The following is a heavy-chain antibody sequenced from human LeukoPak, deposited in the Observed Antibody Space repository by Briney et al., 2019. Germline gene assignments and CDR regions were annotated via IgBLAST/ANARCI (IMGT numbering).Heavy chain of an antibody. V-gene: IGHV3-53*05. D-gene: IGHD5-18*01. Sequence: PGGSLRLSCAASGLTVSSNCMSWVRQAPGKGLEWVSFIYSGGNTYYADSVKGRFTISRDNSKNTLYLQMNSLRAEDTAVYYCAKDRMIAGGYSYGYGLDYWGQGSLVIVSS. CDR2: IYSGGNT. CDR3: AKDRMIAGGYSYGYGLDY. J-gene: IGHJ4*02. CDR1: GLTVSSNC.